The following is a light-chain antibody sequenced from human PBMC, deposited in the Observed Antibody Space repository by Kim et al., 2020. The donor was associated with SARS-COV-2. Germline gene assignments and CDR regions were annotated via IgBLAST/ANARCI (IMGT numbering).Light chain of an antibody. CDR3: QSHDNSLSGWV. CDR2: NTN. Sequence: VTISCTGSSSNNGAGYDVHSNQQLPGTAPKHLVYNTNSRPSGVPDRFSGTKSSTSACLAITGLKREDAAYYCGQSHDNSLSGWVFGGGTQLTVL. V-gene: IGLV1-40*01. J-gene: IGLJ3*02. CDR1: SSNNGAGYD.